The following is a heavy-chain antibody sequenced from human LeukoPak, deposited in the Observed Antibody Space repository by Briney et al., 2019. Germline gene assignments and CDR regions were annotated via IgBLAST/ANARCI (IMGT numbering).Heavy chain of an antibody. V-gene: IGHV1-8*02. Sequence: GASVKVSCKASGYTFISYDINWVRQVTGQGLEWMGWMNPNSGNTGYAQKFQGRVTMTRNTSISTAYMELNSLRSEDTAMYYCARRRSGSYERWDYWGQGTLVTVSS. CDR2: MNPNSGNT. D-gene: IGHD3-10*01. CDR1: GYTFISYD. CDR3: ARRRSGSYERWDY. J-gene: IGHJ4*02.